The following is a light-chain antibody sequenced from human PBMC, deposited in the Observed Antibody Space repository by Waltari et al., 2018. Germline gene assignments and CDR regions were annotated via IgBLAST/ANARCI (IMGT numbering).Light chain of an antibody. CDR3: QSYDTSLGVV. CDR1: WSNIGAGCD. Sequence: QSVLTQPPSVSGAPGQRVTISCTGHWSNIGAGCDVHWYQQLPGKAPTLLVYGVNTRPPGVPDRFFGSKSGTSASLAIPGLQPEDEADYYCQSYDTSLGVVFGGGTKLTVL. J-gene: IGLJ2*01. V-gene: IGLV1-40*01. CDR2: GVN.